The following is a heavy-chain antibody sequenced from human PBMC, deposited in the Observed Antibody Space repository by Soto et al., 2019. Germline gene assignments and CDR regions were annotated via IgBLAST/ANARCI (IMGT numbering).Heavy chain of an antibody. CDR1: GGSISSGGYY. J-gene: IGHJ3*02. V-gene: IGHV4-31*03. D-gene: IGHD3-10*01. Sequence: PSETLSLTCTVSGGSISSGGYYWSWIRQHPGKGLEWIGYIYYSGSTYYNPSLKSRVTISVDTSKSQFSLKLSSVTAADTAVYYCARRYGSAFDIWGQGTMVTVSS. CDR3: ARRYGSAFDI. CDR2: IYYSGST.